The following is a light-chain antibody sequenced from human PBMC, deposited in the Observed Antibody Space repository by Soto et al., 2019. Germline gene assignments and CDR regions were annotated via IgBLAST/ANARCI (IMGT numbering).Light chain of an antibody. CDR1: SSDVGGYNY. CDR2: EVS. Sequence: QYALTQPPSASGSPGQSVTISCTGTSSDVGGYNYVSWYQQHPGKAPKLMISEVSKRPSGVPDRFSGSKSGNTASLTVSGLQAEDEADYYCSSFAGNTNLVFGGGTKLTVL. J-gene: IGLJ2*01. V-gene: IGLV2-8*01. CDR3: SSFAGNTNLV.